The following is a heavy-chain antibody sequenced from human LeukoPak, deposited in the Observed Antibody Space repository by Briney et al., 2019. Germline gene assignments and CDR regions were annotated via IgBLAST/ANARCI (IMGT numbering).Heavy chain of an antibody. J-gene: IGHJ6*04. Sequence: SVKVSCKASGGTFSSYAISWVRQAPGQGLEWMGGIIPIFGTANCAQKFQGRVTITADESTSTAYMELSSLRSEDTAVYYCARGGAFGELSVDVWGKGTTVTVSS. CDR2: IIPIFGTA. CDR3: ARGGAFGELSVDV. D-gene: IGHD3-10*01. V-gene: IGHV1-69*13. CDR1: GGTFSSYA.